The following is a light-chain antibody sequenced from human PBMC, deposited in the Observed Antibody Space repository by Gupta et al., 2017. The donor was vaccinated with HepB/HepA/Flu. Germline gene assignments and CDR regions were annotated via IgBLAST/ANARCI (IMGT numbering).Light chain of an antibody. CDR3: ELGLQTGT. V-gene: IGKV2-28*01. CDR2: LGS. Sequence: DIVMTQSPLSLPVAPGEPASISCRSSQSLLYSDGYNYVDWYLQKPGQSPQLLIYLGSNRASGVPDRISGSGSGTDFTLEISRVEAEDVGVYYCELGLQTGTFGPGTRVEIK. J-gene: IGKJ1*01. CDR1: QSLLYSDGYNY.